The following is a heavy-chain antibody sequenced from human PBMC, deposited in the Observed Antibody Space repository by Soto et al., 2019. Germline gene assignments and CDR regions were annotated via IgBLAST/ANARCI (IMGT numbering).Heavy chain of an antibody. D-gene: IGHD5-18*01. J-gene: IGHJ4*02. CDR1: GYTFTSYA. Sequence: ASVKVSCKASGYTFTSYAMHWVRQAPGQRLEWMGWVNAGNGNTKYSQKFQGRVTITRDTSASTAYMELRSLRSDDTAVYYCARDVGYGLIDYWGQGTLVTVSS. CDR2: VNAGNGNT. CDR3: ARDVGYGLIDY. V-gene: IGHV1-3*01.